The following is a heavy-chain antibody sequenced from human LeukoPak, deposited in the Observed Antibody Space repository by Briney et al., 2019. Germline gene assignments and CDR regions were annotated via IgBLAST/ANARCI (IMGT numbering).Heavy chain of an antibody. CDR3: AKDAGDSYGYYHFDY. CDR2: ISGSGGST. CDR1: GFTFSSYA. V-gene: IGHV3-23*01. D-gene: IGHD5-18*01. Sequence: GGSLRLSCAASGFTFSSYAMSRVRQAPGKELEWVSAISGSGGSTYYADSVKGRFTISRDNSKNTLYLQMNSLRAEDTAVYYCAKDAGDSYGYYHFDYWGQGTLVTVSS. J-gene: IGHJ4*02.